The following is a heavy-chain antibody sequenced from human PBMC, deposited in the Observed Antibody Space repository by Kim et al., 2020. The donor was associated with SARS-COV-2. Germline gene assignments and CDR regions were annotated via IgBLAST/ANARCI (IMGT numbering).Heavy chain of an antibody. D-gene: IGHD3-3*01. CDR3: ARDEATIFGVGTPGRD. CDR2: IYYSGST. CDR1: GGSISSYY. J-gene: IGHJ1*01. Sequence: SETLSLTCTVSGGSISSYYWSWIRQPPGKGLEWIGYIYYSGSTNYNPSLNIRVTLSVDTSKNQFFLKLSSVIAADTAVYYCARDEATIFGVGTPGRDWG. V-gene: IGHV4-59*01.